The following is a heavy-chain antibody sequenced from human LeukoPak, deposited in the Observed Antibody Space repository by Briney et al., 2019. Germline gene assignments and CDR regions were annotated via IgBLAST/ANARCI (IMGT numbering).Heavy chain of an antibody. CDR3: ARERELGNWFDP. D-gene: IGHD7-27*01. Sequence: ASVKVSCKASGYTFTSYGISWVRQPPGQGFEWMGWISPYNGNTNYAQKLQGRVTMTTDTSTSTAYMELRSLRSDDTAVYYCARERELGNWFDPWGQGTLVTVSS. J-gene: IGHJ5*02. CDR1: GYTFTSYG. CDR2: ISPYNGNT. V-gene: IGHV1-18*01.